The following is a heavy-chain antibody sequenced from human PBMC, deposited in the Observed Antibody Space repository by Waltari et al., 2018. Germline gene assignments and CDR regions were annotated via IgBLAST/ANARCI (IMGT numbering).Heavy chain of an antibody. CDR2: IDSRGGAL. J-gene: IGHJ4*02. Sequence: QVQLVESGGGLVKPGGSLRLSCAASGFAFSDYDMSWIRQAPGRGLEWVSYIDSRGGALYYADSVQGRFIISRDNAKNSLYLQMNSLTAEDTAVYYCARDSRTGNFYFFDNCGQGAPVTVS. CDR3: ARDSRTGNFYFFDN. D-gene: IGHD1-1*01. V-gene: IGHV3-11*04. CDR1: GFAFSDYD.